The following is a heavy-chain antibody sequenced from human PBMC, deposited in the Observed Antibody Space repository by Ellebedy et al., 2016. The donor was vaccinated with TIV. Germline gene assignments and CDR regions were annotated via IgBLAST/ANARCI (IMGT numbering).Heavy chain of an antibody. V-gene: IGHV4-34*01. CDR2: INPSGST. Sequence: MPSETLSLTCAVYGGSFSGYYWSWIRKPPGKGLEWIGEINPSGSTNYNPSLKSRVTVSVDTSKKQFSLKLSPVTAADTAVYYCARCPGDTAMVTCYFDYWGKGTLVTVSS. CDR3: ARCPGDTAMVTCYFDY. J-gene: IGHJ4*02. D-gene: IGHD5-18*01. CDR1: GGSFSGYY.